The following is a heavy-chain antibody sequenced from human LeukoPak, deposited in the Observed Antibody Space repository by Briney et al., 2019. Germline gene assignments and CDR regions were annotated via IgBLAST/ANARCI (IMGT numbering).Heavy chain of an antibody. Sequence: GGSLSLSCAASGFIISSHKMSWVRHAPAKRLEGLAYIKQDGSETYYKDSLKGRFTISRDNAKNPLYLQMNTLRAADTAVYYCAREMLWGVAEIDSWGQGILVTVSS. CDR3: AREMLWGVAEIDS. D-gene: IGHD3-10*01. CDR1: GFIISSHK. J-gene: IGHJ4*02. CDR2: IKQDGSET. V-gene: IGHV3-7*05.